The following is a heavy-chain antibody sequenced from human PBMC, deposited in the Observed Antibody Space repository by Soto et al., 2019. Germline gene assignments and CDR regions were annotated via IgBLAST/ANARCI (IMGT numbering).Heavy chain of an antibody. D-gene: IGHD3-22*01. CDR1: GGSISSGGYY. J-gene: IGHJ4*02. V-gene: IGHV4-31*03. CDR2: IYYSGST. Sequence: LSLPCTVSGGSISSGGYYWSWIRQHPGKGLEWIGYIYYSGSTYYNPSLKSRATISVDTSKNQFSLKLSSVTAADTAVYYCARVVPMTYYYDSSGYSYFDYWGQGTLVTVSS. CDR3: ARVVPMTYYYDSSGYSYFDY.